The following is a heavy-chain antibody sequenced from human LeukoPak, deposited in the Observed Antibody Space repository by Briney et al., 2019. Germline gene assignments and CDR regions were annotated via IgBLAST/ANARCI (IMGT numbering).Heavy chain of an antibody. D-gene: IGHD5-12*01. V-gene: IGHV3-7*01. J-gene: IGHJ4*02. CDR3: ARFGYSGWNLEY. Sequence: GGSLRLSCAASGFSFRDFWMTWVRQAPGKGLEWVANINQGGSVKYYVDSVKGRFTISRDDAESSLYVQMNSLRDEDTAVYYCARFGYSGWNLEYWGQGALVTVSS. CDR2: INQGGSVK. CDR1: GFSFRDFW.